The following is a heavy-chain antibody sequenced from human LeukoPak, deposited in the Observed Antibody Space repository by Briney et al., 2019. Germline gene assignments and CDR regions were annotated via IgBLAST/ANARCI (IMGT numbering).Heavy chain of an antibody. D-gene: IGHD3-9*01. CDR3: ARVGYFDWLLYRTFDY. CDR2: LYAGGKT. J-gene: IGHJ4*02. CDR1: GLTVTTNY. Sequence: GGSLRLSCVLSGLTVTTNYMSWVRQAPRKGLEWVSVLYAGGKTYYAESVKGRFTISRDTSKNTVYLQMDTLRAEDTAVYYRARVGYFDWLLYRTFDYWGQGTLVTVSS. V-gene: IGHV3-53*01.